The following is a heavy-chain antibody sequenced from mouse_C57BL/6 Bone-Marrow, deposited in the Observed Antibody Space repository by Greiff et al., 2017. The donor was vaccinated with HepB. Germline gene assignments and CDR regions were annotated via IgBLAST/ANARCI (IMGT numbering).Heavy chain of an antibody. V-gene: IGHV5-12*01. CDR2: ISNGGGST. D-gene: IGHD1-1*01. CDR1: GFTFSDYY. J-gene: IGHJ2*01. Sequence: EVMLVESGGGLVQPGGSLKLSCAASGFTFSDYYMYWVRQTPEKRLEWVAYISNGGGSTYYPDTVKGRFTISRDNAKNTLYLQMSRLKSEDTAMYYCARQDYYDYFDYWGQGTTLTVSS. CDR3: ARQDYYDYFDY.